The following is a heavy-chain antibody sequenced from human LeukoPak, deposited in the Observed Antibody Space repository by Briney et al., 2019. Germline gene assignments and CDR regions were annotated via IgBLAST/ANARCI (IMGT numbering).Heavy chain of an antibody. CDR2: MNPNSGNT. CDR3: ARPIYDIVVVPAAHYYYYGMDV. V-gene: IGHV1-8*02. Sequence: GASVKVSCKASGGTFSSYAISWVRQATGQGLEWMGWMNPNSGNTGYAQKFQGRVTMTRNTSISTAYMELSSLRSEDTAVYYCARPIYDIVVVPAAHYYYYGMDVWGQGTTVTVSS. J-gene: IGHJ6*02. D-gene: IGHD2-2*01. CDR1: GGTFSSYA.